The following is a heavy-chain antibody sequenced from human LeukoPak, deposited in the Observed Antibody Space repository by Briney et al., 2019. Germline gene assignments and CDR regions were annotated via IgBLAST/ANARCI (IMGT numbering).Heavy chain of an antibody. Sequence: GGSLRLSCAASGFTVSSNYMSWVRQAPGKGLEWVSVIYSGGSTYYADSVKGRFTISRDNSKNTPYLQMNSLRAEDTAVYYCARVEYYYDSSGYRLYYFDYWGQGTLVTVSS. D-gene: IGHD3-22*01. CDR1: GFTVSSNY. V-gene: IGHV3-53*01. CDR3: ARVEYYYDSSGYRLYYFDY. CDR2: IYSGGST. J-gene: IGHJ4*02.